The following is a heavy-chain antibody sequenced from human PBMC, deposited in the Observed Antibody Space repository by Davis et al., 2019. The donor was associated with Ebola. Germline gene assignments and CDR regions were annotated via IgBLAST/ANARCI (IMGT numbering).Heavy chain of an antibody. J-gene: IGHJ6*03. D-gene: IGHD5-18*01. CDR2: INPSGGST. CDR1: GYTFTGYY. V-gene: IGHV1-46*01. CDR3: ASGKYSYGYAYYYYYYYMDV. Sequence: ASVKVSCKASGYTFTGYYMHWVRQAPGQGLEWMGIINPSGGSTSYAQKFQGRVTITADESTSTAYMELSSLRSEDTAVYYCASGKYSYGYAYYYYYYYMDVWGKGTTVTVSS.